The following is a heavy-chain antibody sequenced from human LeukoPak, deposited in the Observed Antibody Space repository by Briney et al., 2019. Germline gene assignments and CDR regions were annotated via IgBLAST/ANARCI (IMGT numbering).Heavy chain of an antibody. CDR2: ISYDGSNK. J-gene: IGHJ6*04. CDR1: GFTFSSYG. Sequence: PGGSLRLSCAASGFTFSSYGMHWVRQAPGKGLEWVAVISYDGSNKYYADSVKGRFTISRDNSKNTLYLQMNSLRAEDTAVYYCAKDLIKAAATSYYYYYGMDVWGTGTTVTVSS. D-gene: IGHD6-13*01. V-gene: IGHV3-30*18. CDR3: AKDLIKAAATSYYYYYGMDV.